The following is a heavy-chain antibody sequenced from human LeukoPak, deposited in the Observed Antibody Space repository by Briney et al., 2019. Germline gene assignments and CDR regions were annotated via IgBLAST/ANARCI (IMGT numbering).Heavy chain of an antibody. CDR3: AREGGGITMVRGVTENWFDP. D-gene: IGHD3-10*01. Sequence: GASVKVSCKASGYTFTSYAMNWVRQAPGQGLEWMGWINTNTGNPTDAQGFTGRFVFSLDTSVSTAYLQISSLKADDTAVYYWAREGGGITMVRGVTENWFDPWGQGTLVTVSS. J-gene: IGHJ5*02. V-gene: IGHV7-4-1*02. CDR1: GYTFTSYA. CDR2: INTNTGNP.